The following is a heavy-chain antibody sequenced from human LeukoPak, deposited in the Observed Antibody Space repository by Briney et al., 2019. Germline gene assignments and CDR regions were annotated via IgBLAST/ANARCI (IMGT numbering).Heavy chain of an antibody. Sequence: PGGSLRLTCAASGFTFSCYWMSWVRQAPGKGLEWVANIKQDGSEKSYVDSVKGRFTISRDNAKNSLYLQMNSLRAEDTAVFYCARAGYDYGDYRNWFDPWGQGTLVTVSS. CDR3: ARAGYDYGDYRNWFDP. D-gene: IGHD4-17*01. CDR2: IKQDGSEK. V-gene: IGHV3-7*01. CDR1: GFTFSCYW. J-gene: IGHJ5*02.